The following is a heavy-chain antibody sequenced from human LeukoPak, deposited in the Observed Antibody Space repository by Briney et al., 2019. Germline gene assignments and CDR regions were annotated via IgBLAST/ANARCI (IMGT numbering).Heavy chain of an antibody. CDR2: FDPEDGET. Sequence: ASVKVSCKVSGYTLTELSMHWVRQAPGKGLEWMGGFDPEDGETIYAQKFQGRVTMTEDTSTDTAYMELSSLRSDDTAVYYCARHGSGSYYNLPTDYWGQGTLVTVSS. CDR1: GYTLTELS. CDR3: ARHGSGSYYNLPTDY. D-gene: IGHD3-10*01. J-gene: IGHJ4*02. V-gene: IGHV1-24*01.